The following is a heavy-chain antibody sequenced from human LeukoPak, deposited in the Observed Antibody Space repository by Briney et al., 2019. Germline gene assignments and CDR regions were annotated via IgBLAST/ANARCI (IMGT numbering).Heavy chain of an antibody. Sequence: SETLSLTCTVSGDSISSYYWSWIRQPPGKGLEWIGYIYHSGSTNYNPSLKSRVTISADTSKDQFSLKLASVTAADTAVYYCATGYSSTWYYFDYWGQGTLVTVSS. CDR3: ATGYSSTWYYFDY. V-gene: IGHV4-59*01. D-gene: IGHD6-13*01. CDR1: GDSISSYY. J-gene: IGHJ4*02. CDR2: IYHSGST.